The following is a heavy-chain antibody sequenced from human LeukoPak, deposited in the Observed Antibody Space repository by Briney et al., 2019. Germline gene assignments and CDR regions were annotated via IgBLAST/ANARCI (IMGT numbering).Heavy chain of an antibody. CDR1: GFTFSSYA. V-gene: IGHV3-23*01. Sequence: GGSLRLSCAASGFTFSSYAMSWVRQAPGKWLEWVSAISGSGGSTYYADSVKGRFTISRDNSKNTLYLQMNSLRAEDTAVYYCAKLGTRLPVWYYFDYWGQGTLVTVSS. J-gene: IGHJ4*02. CDR3: AKLGTRLPVWYYFDY. D-gene: IGHD2-2*01. CDR2: ISGSGGST.